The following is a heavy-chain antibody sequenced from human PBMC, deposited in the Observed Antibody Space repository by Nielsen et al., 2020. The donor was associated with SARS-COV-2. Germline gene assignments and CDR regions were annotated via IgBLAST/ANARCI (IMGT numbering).Heavy chain of an antibody. Sequence: ASVKVSCKASGYTFTSYGISWVRQAPGQGLEWMGWISAYNGNTNYAQKLQGRATMTTDTSTSTAYMELRSLRSDDTAVYYCAVPLLEWLYFDYWGQGTLVTVSS. V-gene: IGHV1-18*01. CDR2: ISAYNGNT. D-gene: IGHD3-3*01. CDR1: GYTFTSYG. CDR3: AVPLLEWLYFDY. J-gene: IGHJ4*02.